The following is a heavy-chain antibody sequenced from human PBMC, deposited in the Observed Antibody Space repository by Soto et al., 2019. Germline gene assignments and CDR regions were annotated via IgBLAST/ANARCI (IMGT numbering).Heavy chain of an antibody. CDR2: IIPIVTTP. D-gene: IGHD3-3*01. CDR3: ARVGYSFWSREHYYGMDV. V-gene: IGHV1-69*06. CDR1: GGTFSSYA. J-gene: IGHJ6*02. Sequence: QVRLVQSGAEVKKPRSSVKVSCEASGGTFSSYAVTRVRQAPGQGLEWMGGIIPIVTTPNYAQKFQGRLTFSADKSTSPTYMELSSLRSEDTGVYFCARVGYSFWSREHYYGMDVWGQGTTVIVSS.